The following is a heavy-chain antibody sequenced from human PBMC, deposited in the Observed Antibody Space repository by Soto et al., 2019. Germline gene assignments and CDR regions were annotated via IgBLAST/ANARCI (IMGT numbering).Heavy chain of an antibody. V-gene: IGHV4-30-4*01. CDR1: GGSLSSGDCY. CDR3: ERGTTVSTFAMDV. J-gene: IGHJ6*02. Sequence: QVQLQESGPGLVKPSQTLSLTCTVSGGSLSSGDCYWNWIRQSPGKGLEWIGYIYYSGTTYYNPSLKRRVTISLDTSKNQFSLNLNSVTAADTAVYYCERGTTVSTFAMDVWGQGTTVTVSS. D-gene: IGHD4-4*01. CDR2: IYYSGTT.